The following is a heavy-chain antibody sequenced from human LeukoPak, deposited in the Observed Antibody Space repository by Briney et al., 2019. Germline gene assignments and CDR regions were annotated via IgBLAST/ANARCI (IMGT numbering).Heavy chain of an antibody. V-gene: IGHV1-46*01. CDR3: ARELSSAAGPYYYYGMDV. CDR1: GYTFTRYY. J-gene: IGHJ6*02. D-gene: IGHD6-13*01. Sequence: GASVKVSCKASGYTFTRYYMHWVRQAPGQGLEWMGIINPSGGSTRYAQKFQGRVTMTRDTSTSTVYMELSRLRSDDTAVYYCARELSSAAGPYYYYGMDVWGQGTTVTVSS. CDR2: INPSGGST.